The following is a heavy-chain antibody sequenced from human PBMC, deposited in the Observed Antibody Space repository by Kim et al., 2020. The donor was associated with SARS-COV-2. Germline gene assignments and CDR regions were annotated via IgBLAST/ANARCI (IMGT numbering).Heavy chain of an antibody. CDR2: INHSGST. CDR1: GGSFSGYY. Sequence: SETLSLTCAVYGGSFSGYYWSWIRQPPGKGQEWIGEINHSGSTNYNPSLKSRVTISVDTSKNQFSLKLSSVTAADTAVYYCARGRNSGFTNYYYYGMDVWGQGTTVTVSS. CDR3: ARGRNSGFTNYYYYGMDV. D-gene: IGHD7-27*01. J-gene: IGHJ6*02. V-gene: IGHV4-34*01.